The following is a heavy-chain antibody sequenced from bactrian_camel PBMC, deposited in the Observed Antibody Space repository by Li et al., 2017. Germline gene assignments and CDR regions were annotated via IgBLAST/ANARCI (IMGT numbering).Heavy chain of an antibody. Sequence: VQLVESGGGSVQAGGTLRLSCAASRYIYSSNCIGWFRQAPGNECELVSTISVDGHTYYADSVKGRFTISQDNAKNTVYLQMNNLKPEDTGMYYCAAGWPSLAQGMMDPQGYNYWGQGTQVTVS. D-gene: IGHD5*01. CDR2: ISVDGHT. J-gene: IGHJ4*01. V-gene: IGHV3S53*01. CDR3: AAGWPSLAQGMMDPQGYNY. CDR1: RYIYSSNC.